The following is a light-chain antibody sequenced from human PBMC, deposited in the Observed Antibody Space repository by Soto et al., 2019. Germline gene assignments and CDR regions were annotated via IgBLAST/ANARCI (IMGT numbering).Light chain of an antibody. Sequence: QMTESPASLSAAVGDRVTSTCRASQRITNWLAWYQQKPGKAPKLLIYAASNLQRGVPSRFSGSGSGTEFTLTISHLQPDDFAVYYCQQCFSLPPTFGHGTKVDIK. V-gene: IGKV1-39*01. J-gene: IGKJ1*01. CDR2: AAS. CDR1: QRITNW. CDR3: QQCFSLPPT.